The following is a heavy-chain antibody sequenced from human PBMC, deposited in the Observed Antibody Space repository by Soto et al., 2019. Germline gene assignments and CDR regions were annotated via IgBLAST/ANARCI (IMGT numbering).Heavy chain of an antibody. CDR2: INAGNGNT. CDR1: RYTFTSYA. CDR3: ARGSGYYYWDDY. J-gene: IGHJ4*02. D-gene: IGHD3-22*01. V-gene: IGHV1-3*05. Sequence: QVQLVQSGAEEKKPGASVKVSCKASRYTFTSYAMHWVRQAPGQRLEWMGWINAGNGNTKYSQKFQGRVTIIRDTSASTAYMELSSLRSEDTAVYYCARGSGYYYWDDYWGQGTLVTVSS.